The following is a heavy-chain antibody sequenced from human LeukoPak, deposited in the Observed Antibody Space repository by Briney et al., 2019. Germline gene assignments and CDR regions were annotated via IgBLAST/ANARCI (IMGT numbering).Heavy chain of an antibody. J-gene: IGHJ4*02. D-gene: IGHD3-3*01. V-gene: IGHV3-7*03. CDR1: GFTFSNFW. CDR3: AKAQSGSGWSFFDY. CDR2: IKQDETEK. Sequence: GALRLSCIASGFTFSNFWMGWVRQAPGKGLEWVANIKQDETEKFYLGSVKGRFTISRDNSKNTLYLQMNSLRAEDTALYYCAKAQSGSGWSFFDYWGQGTLVTVSS.